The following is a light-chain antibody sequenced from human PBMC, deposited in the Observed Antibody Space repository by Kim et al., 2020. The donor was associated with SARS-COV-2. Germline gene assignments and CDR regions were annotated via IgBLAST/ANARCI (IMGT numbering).Light chain of an antibody. Sequence: GQTVGITCRGDSLRSYYASWYQQKPGQAPLLVIYGNNNRPSGIPDRISGYRSENTATLTITGAQAEDEADYYCNSRDSSGDRHVVFAGGTQLTVL. CDR3: NSRDSSGDRHVV. CDR2: GNN. J-gene: IGLJ2*01. V-gene: IGLV3-19*01. CDR1: SLRSYY.